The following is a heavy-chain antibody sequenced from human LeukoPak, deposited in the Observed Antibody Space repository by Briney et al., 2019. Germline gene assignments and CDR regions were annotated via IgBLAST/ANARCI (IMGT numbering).Heavy chain of an antibody. V-gene: IGHV1-2*02. CDR1: GYTFTGSY. J-gene: IGHJ3*02. Sequence: ASVKVSCMPSGYTFTGSYIYWMRAAPGQGLDWMCWINLVRVVANSAQKFRGAVTMTRDTSISTDYMELSMLRSDDTAVYYGARAGHCDTSMDADDVFDIWGQGTMVTVSS. D-gene: IGHD6-6*01. CDR3: ARAGHCDTSMDADDVFDI. CDR2: INLVRVVA.